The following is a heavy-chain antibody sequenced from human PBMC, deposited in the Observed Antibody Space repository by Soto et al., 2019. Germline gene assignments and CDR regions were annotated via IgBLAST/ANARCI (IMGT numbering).Heavy chain of an antibody. CDR2: IWYDGSNK. CDR1: GFTFSSYG. Sequence: GGSLRFSCAASGFTFSSYGMHWVRQAPGKGLEWVAVIWYDGSNKYYADSVKGRFTNSRDKSKNTLYLQMNSLRAEDTAVDYCARDANDIVVVPAALDYWGQGTLVTVSS. V-gene: IGHV3-33*01. J-gene: IGHJ4*02. CDR3: ARDANDIVVVPAALDY. D-gene: IGHD2-2*01.